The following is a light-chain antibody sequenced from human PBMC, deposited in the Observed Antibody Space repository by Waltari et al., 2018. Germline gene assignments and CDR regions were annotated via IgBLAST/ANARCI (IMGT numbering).Light chain of an antibody. CDR3: MIWHNNAVV. V-gene: IGLV5-45*03. CDR2: YKSDSVK. Sequence: QAVLTQPSSLSASPGASASLTCTLRSGINVGSYRIYWYQQKPGSPPQYPLGYKSDSVKHQDARVPRRFSGSKDASANAGILLISGLQSEDEADYYCMIWHNNAVVFGGGTTLTVL. CDR1: SGINVGSYR. J-gene: IGLJ2*01.